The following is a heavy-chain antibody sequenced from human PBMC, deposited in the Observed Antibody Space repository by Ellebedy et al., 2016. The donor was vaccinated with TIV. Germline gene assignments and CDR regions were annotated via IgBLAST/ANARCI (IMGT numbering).Heavy chain of an antibody. CDR2: IRSKAYGGTT. J-gene: IGHJ6*02. D-gene: IGHD4-17*01. CDR3: HLLYGDYGNYYYYGMDV. V-gene: IGHV3-49*03. CDR1: GFTFGDYA. Sequence: GESLKISCTASGFTFGDYAMSWFRQAPGKGLEWVGFIRSKAYGGTTEYAASVKGRFTISRDDSKSIAYLQMNSLKTEDTAVYYCHLLYGDYGNYYYYGMDVWGQGTTVTVSS.